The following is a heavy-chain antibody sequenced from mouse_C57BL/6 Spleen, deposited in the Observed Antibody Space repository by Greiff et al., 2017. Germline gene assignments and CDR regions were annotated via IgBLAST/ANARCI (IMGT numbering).Heavy chain of an antibody. D-gene: IGHD2-4*01. CDR2: INPYNGGT. V-gene: IGHV1-19*01. J-gene: IGHJ3*01. CDR1: GYTFTDYY. Sequence: EVQLQQSGPVLVKPGASVKMSCKASGYTFTDYYMNWVKQSHGKSLEWIGVINPYNGGTSYNQKFKGQATLTVDKSSSTAYMELNSLTSEDSAVYYCASEGYYDYAMFAYWGQGTLVTVSA. CDR3: ASEGYYDYAMFAY.